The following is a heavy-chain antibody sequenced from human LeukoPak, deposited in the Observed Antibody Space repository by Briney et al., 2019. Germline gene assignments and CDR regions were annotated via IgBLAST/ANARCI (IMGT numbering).Heavy chain of an antibody. J-gene: IGHJ5*02. CDR3: AKVPDYGILTGYNWFDP. CDR1: GFTFSSYA. D-gene: IGHD3-9*01. V-gene: IGHV3-23*01. CDR2: ISGSGGST. Sequence: PGGSLRLSCAASGFTFSSYAMSWVRQAPGKGLEWVSAISGSGGSTYYADSVKGRFTISRDNSKNTLYLQMNSLRAEDTAVYYCAKVPDYGILTGYNWFDPWGQGTLVTVPS.